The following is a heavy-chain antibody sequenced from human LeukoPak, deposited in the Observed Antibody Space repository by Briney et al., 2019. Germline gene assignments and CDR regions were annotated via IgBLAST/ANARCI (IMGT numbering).Heavy chain of an antibody. J-gene: IGHJ4*02. CDR1: GFTFSSYG. D-gene: IGHD3-22*01. CDR3: ANGEVYYYDSSGYYSGNY. V-gene: IGHV3-30*02. Sequence: GGSLRLSCAASGFTFSSYGMHWVRQAPGKGLEWVAFIRYDGSNKYYADSVKGRFTISGDNSKNTLYLQMNSLRAEDTAVYYCANGEVYYYDSSGYYSGNYWGQGTLVTVSS. CDR2: IRYDGSNK.